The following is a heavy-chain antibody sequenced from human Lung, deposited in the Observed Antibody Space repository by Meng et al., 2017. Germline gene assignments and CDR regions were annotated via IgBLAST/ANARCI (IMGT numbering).Heavy chain of an antibody. CDR1: GFTFSSYA. D-gene: IGHD6-19*01. CDR2: ISGSGGST. Sequence: GGSLRLSCAASGFTFSSYAMSWVRQAPGKGLEWVSTISGSGGSTYYADSVKGRFTISRDNSKNTLYLQMNSLRAEDTAVYYCAKKSSYSSGWYALWGQGTLVTVSS. CDR3: AKKSSYSSGWYAL. J-gene: IGHJ4*02. V-gene: IGHV3-23*01.